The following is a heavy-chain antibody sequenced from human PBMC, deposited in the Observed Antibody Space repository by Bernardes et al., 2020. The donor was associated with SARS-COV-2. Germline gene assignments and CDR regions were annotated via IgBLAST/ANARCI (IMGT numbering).Heavy chain of an antibody. Sequence: ASVPVSCKASGYIFINYGISWLRQVPGQGLEWMGWVSGYNGDTNYAQKFQGRVTMTTDTSTSTVYLNLRSLRSDDTAVYYCARDREGSAPDWGQGTPVIVSP. V-gene: IGHV1-18*01. D-gene: IGHD1-26*01. CDR2: VSGYNGDT. J-gene: IGHJ4*02. CDR1: GYIFINYG. CDR3: ARDREGSAPD.